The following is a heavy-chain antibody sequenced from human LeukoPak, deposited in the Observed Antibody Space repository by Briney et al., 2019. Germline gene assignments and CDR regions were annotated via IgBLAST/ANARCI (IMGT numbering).Heavy chain of an antibody. CDR2: IYSGGST. CDR1: GFTFSSYV. V-gene: IGHV3-53*01. J-gene: IGHJ5*02. CDR3: AGSSYGENWFDP. Sequence: GGSLRLSCAASGFTFSSYVMSWVRQAPGKGLEWVSVIYSGGSTYYADSVKGRFTISRDNSKNTLYLQMNSLRAEDTAVYYCAGSSYGENWFDPWGQGTLVTVSS. D-gene: IGHD5-18*01.